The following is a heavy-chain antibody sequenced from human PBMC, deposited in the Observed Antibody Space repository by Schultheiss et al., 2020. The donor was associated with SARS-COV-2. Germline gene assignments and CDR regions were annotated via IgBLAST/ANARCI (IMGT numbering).Heavy chain of an antibody. Sequence: SETLSLTCTVSGGSISSGGYYWSWIRQHPGKGLEYIGYIYYTGDINYHPSLKSRLTISMDTSKNHFSLKLTSVTAADTAVYYCARDIAVAGYFDYWGQGTLVTVSS. CDR1: GGSISSGGYY. CDR3: ARDIAVAGYFDY. J-gene: IGHJ4*02. CDR2: IYYTGDI. V-gene: IGHV4-61*03. D-gene: IGHD6-19*01.